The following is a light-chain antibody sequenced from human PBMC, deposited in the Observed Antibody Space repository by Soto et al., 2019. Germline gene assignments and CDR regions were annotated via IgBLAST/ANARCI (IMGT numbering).Light chain of an antibody. CDR1: QSVCNN. CDR2: HAA. Sequence: EIVMTQSPATLSVSPGERATLSCRASQSVCNNVAWYQQKPGQAPRLLIYHAATRATGIPARFSGSGSGTEVTLTISSLQSEDVAVYYCQQYNEWPLTFGGGTKVEIK. J-gene: IGKJ4*01. V-gene: IGKV3-15*01. CDR3: QQYNEWPLT.